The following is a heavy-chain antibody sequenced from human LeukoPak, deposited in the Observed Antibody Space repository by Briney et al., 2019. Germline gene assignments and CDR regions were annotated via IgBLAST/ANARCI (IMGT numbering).Heavy chain of an antibody. V-gene: IGHV1-18*04. J-gene: IGHJ5*02. CDR3: ARARSSSWYNWFDP. Sequence: ASVKVSCKASGYTSTSYGISWVRQAPGQGLEWMGWISAYNGNTNYAQKLQGRVTMTTDTSTSTAYMELRSLRSDGTAVYYCARARSSSWYNWFDPWGQGTLVTVSS. CDR2: ISAYNGNT. CDR1: GYTSTSYG. D-gene: IGHD6-13*01.